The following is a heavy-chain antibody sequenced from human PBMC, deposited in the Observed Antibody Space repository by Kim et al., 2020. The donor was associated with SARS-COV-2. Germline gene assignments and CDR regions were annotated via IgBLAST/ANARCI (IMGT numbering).Heavy chain of an antibody. CDR1: GFTFSNAW. CDR2: IKSKTDGGTT. V-gene: IGHV3-15*01. Sequence: GGSLRLSCAASGFTFSNAWMSWVRQAPGKGLEWVGRIKSKTDGGTTDYAAPVKGRFTISRDDSKNTLYLQMNSLKTEDTAVYYCTTDLDGGPEEGKDYWGQGTLVTVSS. D-gene: IGHD2-15*01. CDR3: TTDLDGGPEEGKDY. J-gene: IGHJ4*02.